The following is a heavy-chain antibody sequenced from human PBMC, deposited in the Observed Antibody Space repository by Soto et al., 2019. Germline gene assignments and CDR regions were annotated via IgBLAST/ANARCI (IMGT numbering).Heavy chain of an antibody. Sequence: QVQLVQSGAEVKKPGASVKVSCKASGYTFTGYYMHWGRQAPGQGLEWMGWINPNSGGTNYAQKFQGRVTMTRDTSISTAYMELSRLRSDDTAVYYCARGDSSSWSYNWFDPWGQGTLVTVSS. CDR2: INPNSGGT. CDR1: GYTFTGYY. D-gene: IGHD6-13*01. J-gene: IGHJ5*02. V-gene: IGHV1-2*02. CDR3: ARGDSSSWSYNWFDP.